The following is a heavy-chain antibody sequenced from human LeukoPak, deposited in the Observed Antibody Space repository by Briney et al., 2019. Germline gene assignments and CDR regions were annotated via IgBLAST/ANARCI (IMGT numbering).Heavy chain of an antibody. Sequence: SVKVSCKASGYTFTDYYILWVRQAPGQGLEWMGGIIPIFGTANYAQKFQGRVTITADESTSTAYMELSSLRSEDTAVYYCATLGGYSGYDYVGTFDYWGQGTLVTVSS. V-gene: IGHV1-69*13. CDR1: GYTFTDYY. CDR3: ATLGGYSGYDYVGTFDY. D-gene: IGHD5-12*01. J-gene: IGHJ4*02. CDR2: IIPIFGTA.